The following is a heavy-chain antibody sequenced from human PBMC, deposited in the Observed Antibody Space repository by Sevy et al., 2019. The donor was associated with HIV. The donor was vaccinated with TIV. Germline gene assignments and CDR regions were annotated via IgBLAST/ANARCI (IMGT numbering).Heavy chain of an antibody. D-gene: IGHD6-13*01. V-gene: IGHV3-49*04. Sequence: GGSLRLSCTASGFTFGDYCMSWVRQAPGKGLGWVAFLRSDVYGGTVDHAASVRGRFVISRDESKTIAYLQMNDLKTEDTGVYYCTRWKAAQSIFDYWGQGALVTVSS. CDR1: GFTFGDYC. J-gene: IGHJ4*02. CDR3: TRWKAAQSIFDY. CDR2: LRSDVYGGTV.